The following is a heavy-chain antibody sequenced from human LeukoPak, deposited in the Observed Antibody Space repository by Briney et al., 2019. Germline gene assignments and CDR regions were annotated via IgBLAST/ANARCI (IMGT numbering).Heavy chain of an antibody. CDR3: ARGPLPTSYYDYGMDV. D-gene: IGHD2-2*01. CDR2: IYHSGST. CDR1: GGSFSGYS. J-gene: IGHJ6*02. V-gene: IGHV4-30-2*01. Sequence: SETLSLTCAVYGGSFSGYSWSWIRQPPGKGLEWIGYIYHSGSTYYNPSLKSRVTISVDRSKNQFSLKLSSVTAADTAVYYCARGPLPTSYYDYGMDVWGQGTTVTVSS.